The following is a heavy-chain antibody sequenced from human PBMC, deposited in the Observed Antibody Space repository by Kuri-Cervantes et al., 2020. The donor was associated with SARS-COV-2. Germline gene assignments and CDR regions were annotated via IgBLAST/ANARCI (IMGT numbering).Heavy chain of an antibody. Sequence: GESLKISCVASRFMFSCDRMNWVRQAPGKGLEWVSYISSSSSTIYYADSVKGRFTISRDNAKNSLYLQMNSLRAEDTAVYYCATRPTPRYDEAFDIWGQGTMVNVSS. D-gene: IGHD2-15*01. V-gene: IGHV3-48*01. CDR2: ISSSSSTI. CDR3: ATRPTPRYDEAFDI. J-gene: IGHJ3*02. CDR1: RFMFSCDR.